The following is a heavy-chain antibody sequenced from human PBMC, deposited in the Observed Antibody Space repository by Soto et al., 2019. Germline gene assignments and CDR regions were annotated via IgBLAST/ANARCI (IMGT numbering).Heavy chain of an antibody. CDR2: ISSSSSTI. V-gene: IGHV3-48*02. J-gene: IGHJ5*02. Sequence: EVHLVESGGGLVQPGGSLRLSCAASGFTFSSYSMNWVRQXPXXXXXXISYISSSSSTIYYADSVKGRFTISRDNAKNSLXLQMNXXXDXXTXXXXXXXXXXXXXXXXXXDPWGQGTLVTVSS. CDR3: XXXXXXXXXXXXXDP. CDR1: GFTFSSYS.